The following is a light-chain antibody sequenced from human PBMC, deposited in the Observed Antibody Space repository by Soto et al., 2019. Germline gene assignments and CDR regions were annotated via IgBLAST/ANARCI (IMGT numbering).Light chain of an antibody. Sequence: DIQLTQSPYSVSASVGDRVTITCRASQDIGTWLAWYQQKPGKAPKLLIYVTSNLQSGVPSRFSGAGSGTDFNLTITSLQPEDFATYHCQQADSFPVTFGPGTKVDFK. CDR3: QQADSFPVT. CDR2: VTS. CDR1: QDIGTW. J-gene: IGKJ3*01. V-gene: IGKV1-12*01.